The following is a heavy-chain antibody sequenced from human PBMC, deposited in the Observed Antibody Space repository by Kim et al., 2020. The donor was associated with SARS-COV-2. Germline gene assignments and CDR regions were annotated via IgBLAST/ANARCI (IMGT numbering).Heavy chain of an antibody. D-gene: IGHD2-15*01. CDR1: GFTFSSYA. J-gene: IGHJ3*02. CDR3: ARSTGLTGVVVVGETPGAFDI. CDR2: ISYDGINK. Sequence: GGSLRLSCSASGFTFSSYAMHWVRQAPGKGLEWVAVISYDGINKYYADSVKGRFTISRDNSKNTLYLQMNSLRAEDTAVYYCARSTGLTGVVVVGETPGAFDIWGQGTMVTVSS. V-gene: IGHV3-30-3*01.